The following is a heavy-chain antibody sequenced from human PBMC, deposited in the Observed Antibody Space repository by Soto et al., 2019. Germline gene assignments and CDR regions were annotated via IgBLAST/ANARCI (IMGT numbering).Heavy chain of an antibody. CDR3: ARTWIQPHNWFDP. D-gene: IGHD5-18*01. J-gene: IGHJ5*02. V-gene: IGHV4-34*01. CDR2: INHSEST. Sequence: QVQLQQWGAGLLKPSETLSLTCAVYGGSFSGYYWSWIRQPPGKGLEWIGEINHSESTNYNPSLKSRVTISVDTSKNQFSLNLSSVTAADTAVYYCARTWIQPHNWFDPWGQGTLVTVSS. CDR1: GGSFSGYY.